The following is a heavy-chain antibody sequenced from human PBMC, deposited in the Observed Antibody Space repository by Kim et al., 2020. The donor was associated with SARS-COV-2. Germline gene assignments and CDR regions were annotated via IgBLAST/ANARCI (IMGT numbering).Heavy chain of an antibody. J-gene: IGHJ1*01. Sequence: SETLSLTCAVYGASLNDYFWSWIRQPPGKGLEWIGEINHSGNTNYNPSLKSRVTISIDTSRKQFFLKLTSVTAADTAMYYCTRGRGLRTHWGQGTLVTVSS. CDR3: TRGRGLRTH. CDR2: INHSGNT. CDR1: GASLNDYF. D-gene: IGHD4-17*01. V-gene: IGHV4-34*01.